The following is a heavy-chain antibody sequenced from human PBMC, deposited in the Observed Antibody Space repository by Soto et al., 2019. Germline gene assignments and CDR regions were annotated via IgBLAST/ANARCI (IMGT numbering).Heavy chain of an antibody. CDR2: INRDGTGT. D-gene: IGHD3-3*01. Sequence: GSLRLSCAASGFTFSTYWMHWVRQAPGKGLVWVSRINRDGTGTTYAESVKGRFTISRDNTKNTLYLQMNSLRVEDTAVYYCGPLGNFGVVMGHWGQGTLVTVSS. J-gene: IGHJ4*02. V-gene: IGHV3-74*03. CDR3: GPLGNFGVVMGH. CDR1: GFTFSTYW.